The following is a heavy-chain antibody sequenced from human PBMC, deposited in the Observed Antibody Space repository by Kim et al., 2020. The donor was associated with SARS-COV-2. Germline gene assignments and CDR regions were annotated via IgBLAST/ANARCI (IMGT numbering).Heavy chain of an antibody. CDR1: GYTFTSYF. D-gene: IGHD4-17*01. CDR2: INPSGVAP. Sequence: ASVKVSCKASGYTFTSYFIHWVRQAPGQGLEWMGIINPSGVAPSYAQKFQDRVTMTSDTSTSTVYMELSSLRSDDTALYYCARVLNYGDYYDAFDFWGQGTMVTVSS. CDR3: ARVLNYGDYYDAFDF. V-gene: IGHV1-46*01. J-gene: IGHJ3*01.